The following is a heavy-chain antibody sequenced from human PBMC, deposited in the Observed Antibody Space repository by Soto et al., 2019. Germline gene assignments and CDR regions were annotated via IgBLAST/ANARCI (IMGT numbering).Heavy chain of an antibody. CDR2: IYRGGST. CDR1: GLTFSSND. V-gene: IGHV3-53*01. D-gene: IGHD3-22*01. Sequence: EVQLVESGGALIQPGGSLRLSCAASGLTFSSNDMNWVRQAPGKGLEWVSLIYRGGSTYYADSGKGRFTISRDNSKNTLYLQMSSLRAEDTAVYYCATRPLLPGAPWGQGTMVTVSS. CDR3: ATRPLLPGAP. J-gene: IGHJ3*01.